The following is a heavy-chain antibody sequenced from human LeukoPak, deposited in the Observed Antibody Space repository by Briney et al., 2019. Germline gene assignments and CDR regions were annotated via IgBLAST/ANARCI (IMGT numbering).Heavy chain of an antibody. CDR3: ARGPRGSYSVDY. Sequence: GGSLRLSCAASGSTFSSYGMHWVRQAPGKGLEWVAFIRYDGSNKYYADSVKGRFTISRDNSKNTLYLQMNSLRAEDTAVYYCARGPRGSYSVDYWGQGTLVTVSS. V-gene: IGHV3-30*02. J-gene: IGHJ4*02. CDR2: IRYDGSNK. CDR1: GSTFSSYG. D-gene: IGHD1-26*01.